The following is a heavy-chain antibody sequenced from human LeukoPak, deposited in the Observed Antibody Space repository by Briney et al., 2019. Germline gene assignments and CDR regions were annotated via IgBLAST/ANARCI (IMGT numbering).Heavy chain of an antibody. D-gene: IGHD3-3*01. CDR1: GGTFSSYA. Sequence: SVKVSCKASGGTFSSYAISWVRQAPGQGLEWMGGIIPIFGTANYAQKFQGRVTITADGSTSTAYMELSSLRSEDTAVYYCARAPSYYDFWSGYRGYYYYYYMDVWGKGTTVTVSS. J-gene: IGHJ6*03. CDR3: ARAPSYYDFWSGYRGYYYYYYMDV. V-gene: IGHV1-69*13. CDR2: IIPIFGTA.